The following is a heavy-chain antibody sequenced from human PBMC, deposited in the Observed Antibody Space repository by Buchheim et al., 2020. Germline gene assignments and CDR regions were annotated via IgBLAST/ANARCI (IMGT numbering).Heavy chain of an antibody. J-gene: IGHJ6*02. CDR1: GYSSTGYY. V-gene: IGHV1-2*02. D-gene: IGHD3-10*01. Sequence: QVQLVQSGAEVKKPGASVKVSCKASGYSSTGYYMHWVRQAPGQGLEWMGWINPNSGGTNYAQNFQGRVTMTRDTSISTSYMELSMLRSDDTAVYYCAREVDYGSGSGYGMVVWGQGTT. CDR2: INPNSGGT. CDR3: AREVDYGSGSGYGMVV.